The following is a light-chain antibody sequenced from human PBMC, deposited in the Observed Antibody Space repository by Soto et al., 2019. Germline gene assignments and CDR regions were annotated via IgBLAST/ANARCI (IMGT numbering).Light chain of an antibody. CDR2: EVN. CDR3: SLYTSENAYV. V-gene: IGLV2-14*01. J-gene: IGLJ1*01. Sequence: QSALTQPASVSGSPGQSITISCTGTSSDIGAYNYVSWYQQHPGKAPKLMIDEVNNRPSGVSNRFSGSKSGNTASLTISGLQAEDEADYYCSLYTSENAYVFGTGTKVTVL. CDR1: SSDIGAYNY.